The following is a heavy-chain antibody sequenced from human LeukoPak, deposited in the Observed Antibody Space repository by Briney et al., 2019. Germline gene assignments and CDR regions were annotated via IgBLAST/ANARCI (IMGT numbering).Heavy chain of an antibody. D-gene: IGHD3-10*01. J-gene: IGHJ3*02. CDR1: GGTFSSYA. CDR3: FTMVRGVLAFDI. V-gene: IGHV1-8*03. Sequence: GASVKVSCKASGGTFSSYAINWVRQATGQGLEWMGWMNPNSGNTGYAQKFQGRVTITRNTSISTAYMELSSLRSEDTAVYYCFTMVRGVLAFDIWGQGTMVTVSS. CDR2: MNPNSGNT.